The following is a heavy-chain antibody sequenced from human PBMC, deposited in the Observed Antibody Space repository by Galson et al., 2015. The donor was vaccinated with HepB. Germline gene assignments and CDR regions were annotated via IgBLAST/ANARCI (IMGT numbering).Heavy chain of an antibody. J-gene: IGHJ1*01. CDR1: GFSFNDYY. Sequence: LRLSCAASGFSFNDYYMSWIRQAPGEGLEWVAYISDTGSRTNYADSVKGRFTISRDNDKNSVFLQMKSLRAEDTALYYCAKEGVAIFGRAPFLHWGQGTLVTVSS. CDR3: AKEGVAIFGRAPFLH. D-gene: IGHD3-3*01. CDR2: ISDTGSRT. V-gene: IGHV3-11*06.